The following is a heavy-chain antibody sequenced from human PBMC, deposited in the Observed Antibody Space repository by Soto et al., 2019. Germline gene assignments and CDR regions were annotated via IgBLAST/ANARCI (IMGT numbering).Heavy chain of an antibody. Sequence: PXGSLKLSCAASGFTVSSNYMSWVRQAPGKGLDWVSVIYSGGSTYYADSVRGRFTISRDNSKNTLYLQMNSLRAEDTAVYYCARQTYYYDSSGRRKTYYFDYWGQGTLVTVSS. CDR3: ARQTYYYDSSGRRKTYYFDY. D-gene: IGHD3-22*01. J-gene: IGHJ4*02. V-gene: IGHV3-66*04. CDR2: IYSGGST. CDR1: GFTVSSNY.